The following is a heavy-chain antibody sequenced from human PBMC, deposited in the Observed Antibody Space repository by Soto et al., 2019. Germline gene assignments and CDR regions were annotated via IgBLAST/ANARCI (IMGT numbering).Heavy chain of an antibody. D-gene: IGHD1-1*01. CDR3: AKDMSLEY. CDR2: IIPFLGTA. CDR1: GGTFSRAA. Sequence: ASVKVSCKTSGGTFSRAAISWVRQAPGQGLEWMGGIIPFLGTANYTQKFQGRLTITADESTTTVYMDLTSLRTDDTAVYYCAKDMSLEYWGQGTLVTVSS. V-gene: IGHV1-69*13. J-gene: IGHJ4*02.